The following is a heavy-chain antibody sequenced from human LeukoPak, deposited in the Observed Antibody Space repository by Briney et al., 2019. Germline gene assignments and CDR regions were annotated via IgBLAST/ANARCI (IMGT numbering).Heavy chain of an antibody. J-gene: IGHJ4*02. CDR3: AKDLGRYRNNYFDY. CDR2: ISGSGGGT. Sequence: GGSLRLSCAASGFTFNSYAMSWVRQAPEKGLEWVATISGSGGGTYYADSVKGRFTISRDDSKNTLYLQMNSLRAEGTAVYYCAKDLGRYRNNYFDYWGQGTLVTVSS. CDR1: GFTFNSYA. D-gene: IGHD1-26*01. V-gene: IGHV3-23*01.